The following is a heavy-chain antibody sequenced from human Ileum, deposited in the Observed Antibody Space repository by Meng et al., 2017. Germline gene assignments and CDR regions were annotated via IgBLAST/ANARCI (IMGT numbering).Heavy chain of an antibody. CDR3: VRNDYCSGGTCYPHFDY. Sequence: RGLETPSGPLVPPLSVVGRTNNCCFWGCCRRQAPGKRLEWIGEIYPGVSINYNPSLKIRVTISADTSKNQFSLSLASVTAADTAVYYCVRNDYCSGGTCYPHFDYWGQGTLVTVSS. D-gene: IGHD2-15*01. J-gene: IGHJ4*02. V-gene: IGHV4-4*02. CDR1: GRTNNCCFW. CDR2: IYPGVSI.